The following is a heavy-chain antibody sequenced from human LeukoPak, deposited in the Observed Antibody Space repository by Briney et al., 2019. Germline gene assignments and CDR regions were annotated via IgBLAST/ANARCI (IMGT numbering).Heavy chain of an antibody. CDR2: IYYSGST. V-gene: IGHV4-59*01. CDR3: VRTISASSSPPVDPYFDY. J-gene: IGHJ4*02. D-gene: IGHD5-24*01. Sequence: SETLSLPCTVSVDSFSSYYWSWIRQPPGKGLEWIGYIYYSGSTNYNPSLKSRVTMSVDTSKNQFSLKLSSVTAADTAVYYCVRTISASSSPPVDPYFDYWGQGTLVTVSS. CDR1: VDSFSSYY.